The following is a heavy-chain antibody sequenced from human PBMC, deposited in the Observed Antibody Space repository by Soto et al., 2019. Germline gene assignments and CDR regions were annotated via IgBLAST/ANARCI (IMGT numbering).Heavy chain of an antibody. V-gene: IGHV1-24*01. CDR3: TRSLSRVTTLGAFDI. J-gene: IGHJ3*02. CDR1: GYTLTELS. D-gene: IGHD4-17*01. CDR2: FDPEDGET. Sequence: ASVKVSCTVSGYTLTELSMHWVRQAPGKGLEWMGGFDPEDGETIYAQKFQGRVTMTEDTSTDTAYMELSSLRSEDTAVYYCTRSLSRVTTLGAFDIWGQGTMVT.